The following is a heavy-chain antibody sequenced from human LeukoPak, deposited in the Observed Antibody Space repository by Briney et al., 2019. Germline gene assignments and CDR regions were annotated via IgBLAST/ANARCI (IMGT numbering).Heavy chain of an antibody. CDR1: GFTFSSYA. CDR3: AKDWRIWSGYFDY. Sequence: GGSLRLSCAAAGFTFSSYAMSWVRQAPGKGLEWVSAISGSGGSTYYADSVKGRFTISRDNSKNTLYLQMNSLRAEDTAVYYCAKDWRIWSGYFDYWGQGTLVTVSS. CDR2: ISGSGGST. D-gene: IGHD3-3*01. V-gene: IGHV3-23*01. J-gene: IGHJ4*02.